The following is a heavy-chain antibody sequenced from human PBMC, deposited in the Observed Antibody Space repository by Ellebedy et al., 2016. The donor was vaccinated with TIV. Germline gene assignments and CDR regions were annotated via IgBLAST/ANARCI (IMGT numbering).Heavy chain of an antibody. D-gene: IGHD6-13*01. V-gene: IGHV3-11*06. CDR2: ISSSSSFI. CDR1: GFIFSDYY. Sequence: GESLKISXAASGFIFSDYYMSWIRQAPGKGLEWVATISSSSSFIYYLDSVKGRFTISRDNAQNSLYLHMSSLRTEDTAVYYCARRSSSAGGWGDFDYWGQGILVTVSS. CDR3: ARRSSSAGGWGDFDY. J-gene: IGHJ4*02.